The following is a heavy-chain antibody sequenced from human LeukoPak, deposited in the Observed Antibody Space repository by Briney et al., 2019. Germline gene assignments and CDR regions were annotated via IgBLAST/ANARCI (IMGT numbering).Heavy chain of an antibody. J-gene: IGHJ1*01. CDR3: ARAARRIAAAGRYFQH. D-gene: IGHD6-13*01. CDR1: GYTFTSYD. CDR2: MNPNSGNT. Sequence: ASVKVSCKASGYTFTSYDINWVRQATGQGLEWMGWMNPNSGNTGYAQKFQGRVTMTRNTSISTAYMELSSLRSEDTAVYYCARAARRIAAAGRYFQHWGQGTLVTVSS. V-gene: IGHV1-8*01.